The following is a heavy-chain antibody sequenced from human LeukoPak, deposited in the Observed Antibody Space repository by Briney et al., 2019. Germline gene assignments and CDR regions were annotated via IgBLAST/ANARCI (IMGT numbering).Heavy chain of an antibody. J-gene: IGHJ4*02. CDR3: ARDGAVVNFDY. V-gene: IGHV3-11*04. CDR2: ISSSGSTI. D-gene: IGHD3-22*01. CDR1: GFTFSDYY. Sequence: GESLKISCAASGFTFSDYYMSWIRQAPGKGLEWVSYISSSGSTIYYADSVKGRFTISRDNAKNSLYLQMNSLRAEDTAVYYCARDGAVVNFDYWGQGTLVTVSS.